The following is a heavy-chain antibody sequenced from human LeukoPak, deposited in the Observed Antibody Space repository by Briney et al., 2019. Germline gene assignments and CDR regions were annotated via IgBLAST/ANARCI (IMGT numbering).Heavy chain of an antibody. Sequence: SETLSLTCTVSGGSISSYYWSWIRQPPGKGLEWIGYIYYSGSTNYNPSLKSRVTISVDTSKNQFSPKLSSVTATDTAVYYCARGGGYYYVEDYFDYWGQGTLVTVSS. V-gene: IGHV4-59*01. J-gene: IGHJ4*02. CDR3: ARGGGYYYVEDYFDY. CDR2: IYYSGST. CDR1: GGSISSYY. D-gene: IGHD3-22*01.